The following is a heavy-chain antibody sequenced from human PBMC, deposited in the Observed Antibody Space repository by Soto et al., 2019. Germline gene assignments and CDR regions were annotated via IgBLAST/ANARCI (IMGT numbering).Heavy chain of an antibody. D-gene: IGHD6-25*01. V-gene: IGHV4-59*01. Sequence: QVQLQESGPGLVKPSETLSLTCTVSGGSISSYWSWIRQPPGKGLEWIGYIYYSGSTNYNPSLKSRVPISVDTSKNQFSLKLASVTAADTAVYYCARIPSGAFDIWGQGTMVTVSS. CDR2: IYYSGST. CDR3: ARIPSGAFDI. J-gene: IGHJ3*02. CDR1: GGSISSY.